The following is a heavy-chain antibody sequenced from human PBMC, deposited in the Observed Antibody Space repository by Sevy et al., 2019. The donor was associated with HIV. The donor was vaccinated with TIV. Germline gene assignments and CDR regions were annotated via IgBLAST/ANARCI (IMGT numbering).Heavy chain of an antibody. CDR3: ARARTYYYDSSGFQH. CDR1: GFTFSDYY. J-gene: IGHJ1*01. V-gene: IGHV3-11*01. Sequence: GGSLRLSCAASGFTFSDYYMSWIRQAPGKGLEWVSYISSSGTTIYYADSVKGRFTISRDNAKNSLYLQMNSLRAEDTALYYCARARTYYYDSSGFQHWGQGTLVTVSS. CDR2: ISSSGTTI. D-gene: IGHD3-22*01.